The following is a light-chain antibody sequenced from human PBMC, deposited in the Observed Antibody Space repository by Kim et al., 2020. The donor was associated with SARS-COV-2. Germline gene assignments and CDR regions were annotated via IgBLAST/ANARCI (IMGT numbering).Light chain of an antibody. Sequence: DIQMTQSPSSLSASVGDRVTITCQASQDISNYLNWYQQKPGKAPKLLIYDASNLETGVPSRFSGSGSGTDFTFTISSLQPEDIATYYCQQYDNLPYTWGQGTKVEI. CDR1: QDISNY. V-gene: IGKV1-33*01. CDR3: QQYDNLPYT. J-gene: IGKJ2*01. CDR2: DAS.